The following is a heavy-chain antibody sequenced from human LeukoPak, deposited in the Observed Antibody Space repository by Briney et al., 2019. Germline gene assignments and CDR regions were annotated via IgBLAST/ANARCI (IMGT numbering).Heavy chain of an antibody. Sequence: AGPLSIACAASGFSVGRGSMNWVGQGPGKELEWVSYISSSSSNIYYADSVKGRFTISRDNAKNSLYLQMNSLRAEDTAVYYCARENGEYYMDVWGKGTTVTVSS. CDR3: ARENGEYYMDV. CDR2: ISSSSSNI. J-gene: IGHJ6*03. CDR1: GFSVGRGS. D-gene: IGHD7-27*01. V-gene: IGHV3-48*04.